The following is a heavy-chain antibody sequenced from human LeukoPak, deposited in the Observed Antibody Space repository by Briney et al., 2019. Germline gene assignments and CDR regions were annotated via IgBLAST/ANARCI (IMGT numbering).Heavy chain of an antibody. CDR1: GFTFSSNG. CDR3: AKVRYCSGVNCYPDDN. J-gene: IGHJ4*02. CDR2: ISGIGGST. D-gene: IGHD2-15*01. Sequence: GRSLRLFCAASGFTFSSNGMSWVRQAPGKGLEWVSAISGIGGSTYYADSVKGRFTISRDNSKNTLYLQMNSLRAEDTAVYYCAKVRYCSGVNCYPDDNWGQGTLVTVSS. V-gene: IGHV3-23*01.